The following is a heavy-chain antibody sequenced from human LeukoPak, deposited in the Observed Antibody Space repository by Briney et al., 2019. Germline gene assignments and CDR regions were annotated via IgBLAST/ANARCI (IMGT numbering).Heavy chain of an antibody. CDR3: AKGGATVIDY. V-gene: IGHV3-74*01. CDR2: INSDGRST. CDR1: GFTFSNYW. Sequence: GGSLRLSCAASGFTFSNYWMHWVRQAPGKGLVWVARINSDGRSTTSADYVRGRFTISRDNAKNTLYLQMNSLRAEDTAVYYCAKGGATVIDYWGQGTLVTVSS. D-gene: IGHD4-17*01. J-gene: IGHJ4*02.